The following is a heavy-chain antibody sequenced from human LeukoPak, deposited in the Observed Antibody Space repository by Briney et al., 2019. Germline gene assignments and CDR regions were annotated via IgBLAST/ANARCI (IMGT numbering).Heavy chain of an antibody. CDR1: GYTLTELS. V-gene: IGHV1-24*01. J-gene: IGHJ4*02. D-gene: IGHD6-13*01. CDR3: ATVVRQQLVRGSYFDY. CDR2: FDTEDGET. Sequence: ASVKVSCKVSGYTLTELSMHWVRQAPGKGLEWMGGFDTEDGETIYAQKFQGRVTMTEDTSTDTAYMQLSSLRSEDTAVYYCATVVRQQLVRGSYFDYWGQGTLVTVSS.